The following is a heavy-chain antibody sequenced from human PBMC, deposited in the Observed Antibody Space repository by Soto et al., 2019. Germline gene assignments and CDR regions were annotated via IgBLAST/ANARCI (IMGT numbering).Heavy chain of an antibody. V-gene: IGHV4-4*07. D-gene: IGHD5-12*01. J-gene: IGHJ4*02. CDR3: AREGSYSAYYFAHGIQLWSVDF. Sequence: QVRLQESGPGLLKPSETLSLTCTVSGGSINTFYWSWVRQPAGKGLEWIGRIFSSGSTSFNPSLESRVAMSVDTSKNHFSLNLSSVTAADMAVYYCAREGSYSAYYFAHGIQLWSVDFWGQGALVTVSS. CDR1: GGSINTFY. CDR2: IFSSGST.